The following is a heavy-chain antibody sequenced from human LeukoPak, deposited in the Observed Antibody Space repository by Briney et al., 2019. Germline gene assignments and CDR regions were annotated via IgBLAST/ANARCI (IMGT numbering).Heavy chain of an antibody. CDR3: ARDPRWELLKGGAFDI. D-gene: IGHD2-15*01. CDR2: IYTSGST. J-gene: IGHJ3*02. CDR1: GGSISSGNYY. V-gene: IGHV4-61*02. Sequence: SQTLSLTCTVSGGSISSGNYYWSWIRQPAGKGLEWIGRIYTSGSTNYNPSLKSRVTISVDTSKNQFSLKLSSVTAADTAVYYCARDPRWELLKGGAFDIWGQGTMVTVSS.